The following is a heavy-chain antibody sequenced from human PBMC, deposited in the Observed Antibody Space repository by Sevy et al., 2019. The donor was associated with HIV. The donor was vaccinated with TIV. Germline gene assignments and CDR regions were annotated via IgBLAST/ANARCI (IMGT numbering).Heavy chain of an antibody. D-gene: IGHD6-13*01. J-gene: IGHJ6*02. V-gene: IGHV3-43*01. CDR2: ISWDGGST. CDR1: GFTFDDYT. Sequence: GGSLRLSCAASGFTFDDYTMHWVRQAPGKGREWVSLISWDGGSTYYADSVKGRFTISRDNSKNSLYLQMNSLRTEDTALYYCAKDRIAAAEGGYYGMDVWGQGTTVTVSS. CDR3: AKDRIAAAEGGYYGMDV.